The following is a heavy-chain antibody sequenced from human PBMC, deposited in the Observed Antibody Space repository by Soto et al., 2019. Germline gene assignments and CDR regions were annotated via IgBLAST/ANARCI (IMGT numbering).Heavy chain of an antibody. CDR1: VGSISRSRYY. CDR3: VRPINWSDGLCASDV. D-gene: IGHD2-21*01. J-gene: IGHJ3*01. CDR2: INYSGTA. V-gene: IGHV4-39*01. Sequence: QMQLQESGQGLVKPSETLSLTCSVSVGSISRSRYYWGWIRQSPGKGLEWMGSINYSGTAQYNPSLKSRVTISADTSKNQFSLRLRSVTAADTAVSYCVRPINWSDGLCASDVWGQGTMVTVSS.